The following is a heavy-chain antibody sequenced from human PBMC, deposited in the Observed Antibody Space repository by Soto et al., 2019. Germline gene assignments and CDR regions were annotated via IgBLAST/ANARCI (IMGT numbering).Heavy chain of an antibody. CDR3: ARRGISSIAALDFDL. D-gene: IGHD6-6*01. CDR2: INAGNGNT. CDR1: GYTFTSYA. J-gene: IGHJ2*01. Sequence: ASVKVSCKASGYTFTSYAMHWVRQAPGQRLEWMGWINAGNGNTKYSQKFQGRVTITRDTSASTAYMELSSLRSEDTAVYYCARRGISSIAALDFDLWGRGILVTVSS. V-gene: IGHV1-3*01.